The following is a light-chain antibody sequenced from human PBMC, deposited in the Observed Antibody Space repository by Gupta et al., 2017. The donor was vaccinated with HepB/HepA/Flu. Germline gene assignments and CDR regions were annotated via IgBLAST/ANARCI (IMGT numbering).Light chain of an antibody. V-gene: IGLV1-47*01. CDR3: AVWDDSLRGHWV. CDR1: KSNIGSNH. J-gene: IGLJ3*02. CDR2: RTT. Sequence: QSVLTHPPSASGTPGQRVAISCSAGKSNIGSNHVYWYQQLPGSAPKLIIYRTTQRPSGVPDRFSASKSGTSASRAISGLRSEDEADYYCAVWDDSLRGHWVFGGGTKVTVL.